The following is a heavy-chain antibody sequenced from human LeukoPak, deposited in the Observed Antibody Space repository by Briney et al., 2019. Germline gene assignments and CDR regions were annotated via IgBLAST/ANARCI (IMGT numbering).Heavy chain of an antibody. V-gene: IGHV3-23*01. CDR2: ISASGSAT. J-gene: IGHJ4*02. Sequence: GGSLRLSCAASGFIFSNYGMNWVRQAPGKGLEWVAAISASGSATSYADSVRGRFTISRDNSKSTTYLQMNSLRAEDTAVYSCAKDSSSWPYYFDYWGQGTLVTVSS. D-gene: IGHD6-13*01. CDR1: GFIFSNYG. CDR3: AKDSSSWPYYFDY.